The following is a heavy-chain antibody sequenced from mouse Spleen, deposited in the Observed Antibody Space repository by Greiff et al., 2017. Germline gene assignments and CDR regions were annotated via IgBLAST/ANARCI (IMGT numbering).Heavy chain of an antibody. CDR3: ARITTMPYYFDY. V-gene: IGHV1-80*01. D-gene: IGHD1-1*01. J-gene: IGHJ2*01. Sequence: QVQLKQSGAELVKPGASVKISCKASGYAFSSYWMNWVKQRPGKGLEWIGQIYPGDGDTNYNGKFKGKATLTADKSSSTAYMQLSSLTSEDSAVYFCARITTMPYYFDYWGQGTTLTVSS. CDR1: GYAFSSYW. CDR2: IYPGDGDT.